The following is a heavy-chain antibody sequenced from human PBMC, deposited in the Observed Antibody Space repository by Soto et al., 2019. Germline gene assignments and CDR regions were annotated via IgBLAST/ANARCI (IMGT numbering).Heavy chain of an antibody. V-gene: IGHV3-7*01. CDR3: ESEFGDHIKLFDY. CDR2: IRQDGGEQ. Sequence: GSMRVSWVAYGFTFSGYWMSWVRQAPGKGLDWVANIRQDGGEQNSVDSVKGRFTVSRDNAKNSVYLQMNGLRAEDTAVYYCESEFGDHIKLFDYWGQGTLVTVSS. CDR1: GFTFSGYW. D-gene: IGHD2-21*02. J-gene: IGHJ4*02.